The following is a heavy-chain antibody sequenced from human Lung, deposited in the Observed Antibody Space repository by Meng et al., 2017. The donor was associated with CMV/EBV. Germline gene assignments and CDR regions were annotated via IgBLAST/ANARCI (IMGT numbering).Heavy chain of an antibody. Sequence: VRLVQFGAAVKKPGASLKVSCKASGYSFTTYAMHWVRQAPGQRLEWMGWINAGNGNTKYSEKFQSRVTITRDTAASTAYMELSSLRSEDTAVYYCARTGCSSSSCYDYWGQGTLVTVSS. CDR1: GYSFTTYA. D-gene: IGHD2-2*01. CDR3: ARTGCSSSSCYDY. CDR2: INAGNGNT. V-gene: IGHV1-3*01. J-gene: IGHJ4*02.